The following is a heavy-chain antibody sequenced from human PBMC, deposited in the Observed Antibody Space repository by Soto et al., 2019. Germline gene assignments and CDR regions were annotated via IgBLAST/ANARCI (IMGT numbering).Heavy chain of an antibody. D-gene: IGHD2-21*01. Sequence: SETLSLTCTVSGGSITSYNWNWLRQPPGKALEWIGYVYNSGSTNYNPSLKSRVTISVDTSKNQFSLKVNSVTAADTAVYYCARRAVVAVTGSLDNWLDPWGQGILVT. V-gene: IGHV4-59*01. CDR3: ARRAVVAVTGSLDNWLDP. J-gene: IGHJ5*02. CDR2: VYNSGST. CDR1: GGSITSYN.